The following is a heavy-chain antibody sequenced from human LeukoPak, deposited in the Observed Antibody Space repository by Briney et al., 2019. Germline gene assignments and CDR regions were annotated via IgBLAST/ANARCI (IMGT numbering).Heavy chain of an antibody. Sequence: PSETLSLTCTVSGGSISSYYWSWLRQPPGKGLEWIGYIYYSGSTNYNPSLKSRVTISVDTSKNQFSLKLSSVTAADTAVYYCARATQDGDLGYWGQGTLVTVSS. CDR1: GGSISSYY. CDR3: ARATQDGDLGY. CDR2: IYYSGST. D-gene: IGHD4-17*01. J-gene: IGHJ4*02. V-gene: IGHV4-59*01.